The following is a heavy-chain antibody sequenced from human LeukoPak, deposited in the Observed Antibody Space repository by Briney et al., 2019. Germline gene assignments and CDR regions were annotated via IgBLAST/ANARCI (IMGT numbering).Heavy chain of an antibody. Sequence: GGSLRLSCAESGFTFSSYGMHWVRQAPGEGLEWVAVIWYDGSDQYYADSVKGRFTISRDNSKNTLYLQMNSLRAEDTAVYYCVRDLGYSSGWSFDSCGQGTLVTVSS. CDR2: IWYDGSDQ. J-gene: IGHJ4*02. D-gene: IGHD6-19*01. CDR3: VRDLGYSSGWSFDS. CDR1: GFTFSSYG. V-gene: IGHV3-33*01.